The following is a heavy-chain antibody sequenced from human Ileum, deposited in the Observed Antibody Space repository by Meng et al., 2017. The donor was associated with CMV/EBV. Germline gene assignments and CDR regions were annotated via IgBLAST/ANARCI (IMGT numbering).Heavy chain of an antibody. CDR2: INHSGTT. Sequence: SETLSLTCTIYGGSFSGFYWGWIRQPPGNGLEWIGEINHSGTTNYNPSLKSRITMSIDTSQNQFSLNLNSVIAADTAVYYCARRGGRCSRGSCYFSYYYFDMDVWGRGTTVTVSS. CDR1: GGSFSGFY. D-gene: IGHD2-15*01. CDR3: ARRGGRCSRGSCYFSYYYFDMDV. J-gene: IGHJ6*02. V-gene: IGHV4-34*10.